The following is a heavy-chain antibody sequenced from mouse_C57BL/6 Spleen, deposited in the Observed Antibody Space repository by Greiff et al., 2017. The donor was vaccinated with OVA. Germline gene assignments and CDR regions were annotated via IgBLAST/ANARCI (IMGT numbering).Heavy chain of an antibody. D-gene: IGHD3-2*02. CDR1: GYTFTSYG. CDR3: ARTRSSGYLYAMDY. CDR2: IYPRSGNT. V-gene: IGHV1-81*01. J-gene: IGHJ4*01. Sequence: VQLQQSGAELARPGASVKLSCKASGYTFTSYGISWVKQRTGQGLEWIGEIYPRSGNTYYNEKFKGKATLTADKSSSTAYMELRSLTSEDSAVYFCARTRSSGYLYAMDYWGQGTSVTVSS.